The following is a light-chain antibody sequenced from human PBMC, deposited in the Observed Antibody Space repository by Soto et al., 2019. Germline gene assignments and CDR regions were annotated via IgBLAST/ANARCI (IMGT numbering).Light chain of an antibody. J-gene: IGKJ1*01. Sequence: DIQMTQSPSSLSASVGTRVTITCQASQDIATYLNWYQQKPGKAPNLLIYDASNLETGVPSRFSGGGSGTHFTFTISNLQPEDIATYYCQQYDNLPPTGTFGQGTKVEIE. CDR3: QQYDNLPPTGT. V-gene: IGKV1-33*01. CDR1: QDIATY. CDR2: DAS.